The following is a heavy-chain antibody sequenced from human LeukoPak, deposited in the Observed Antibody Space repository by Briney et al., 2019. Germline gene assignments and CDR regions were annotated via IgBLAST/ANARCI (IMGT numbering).Heavy chain of an antibody. CDR2: VYFDGGT. D-gene: IGHD1-26*01. CDR1: GGSVTSGTYH. CDR3: ARCELGDPRFDP. Sequence: KPSETLSLTCSVSGGSVTSGTYHWGWIRQPPGKGLEWIGSVYFDGGTHYKPSLKSRVTISVDTSKNQFSLKLSSVTAADTAVYYCARCELGDPRFDPWGQGTLVTVSS. J-gene: IGHJ5*02. V-gene: IGHV4-39*07.